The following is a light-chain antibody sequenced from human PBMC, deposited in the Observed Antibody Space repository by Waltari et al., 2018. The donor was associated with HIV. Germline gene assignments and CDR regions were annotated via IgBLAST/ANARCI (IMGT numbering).Light chain of an antibody. J-gene: IGKJ1*01. CDR1: QTIDQKS. CDR3: HVYGGSPRWT. CDR2: ASS. V-gene: IGKV3-20*01. Sequence: VLTQSPGPLSVSPGGNATLSCRASQTIDQKSMSWYQQRPGQAPRLILFASSTRATDIPDRFRGSESGTEFTLTIRRLEPEDFAVYYCHVYGGSPRWTFGPGTRLE.